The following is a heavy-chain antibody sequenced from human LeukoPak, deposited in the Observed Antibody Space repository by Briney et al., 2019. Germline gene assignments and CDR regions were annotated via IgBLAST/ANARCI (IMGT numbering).Heavy chain of an antibody. D-gene: IGHD3-10*01. CDR1: GFTFSSYS. J-gene: IGHJ4*02. CDR3: ARVTMVRGVTDFDY. Sequence: GGSLRLSCAASGFTFSSYSMNWVRQAPGKGLEWVSSISSSSSYIYYADSVKGRFTISRDNAKNSLYLQMNSLRAEDTAVYYCARVTMVRGVTDFDYWGQGTLVIVSS. V-gene: IGHV3-21*01. CDR2: ISSSSSYI.